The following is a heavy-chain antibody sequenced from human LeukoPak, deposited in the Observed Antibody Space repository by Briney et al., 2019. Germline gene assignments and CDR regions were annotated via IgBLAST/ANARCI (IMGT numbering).Heavy chain of an antibody. CDR3: ARDRGPAMAPFDY. CDR1: GYTFTSYY. CDR2: INPSGGST. D-gene: IGHD5-18*01. Sequence: ASVKVSCKASGYTFTSYYMHWVRQAPGQGLEWMGIINPSGGSTSYAQKFQGRVTMTTDTSTSTAYMELRSLRSDDTAVYYCARDRGPAMAPFDYWGQGTLVTISS. V-gene: IGHV1-46*01. J-gene: IGHJ4*02.